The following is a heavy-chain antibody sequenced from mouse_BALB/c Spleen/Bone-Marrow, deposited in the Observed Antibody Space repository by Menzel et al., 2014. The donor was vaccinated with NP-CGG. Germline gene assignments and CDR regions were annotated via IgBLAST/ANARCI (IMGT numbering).Heavy chain of an antibody. CDR3: AGDYDVNFDY. CDR1: GYTFTSYV. V-gene: IGHV1-14*01. D-gene: IGHD2-4*01. Sequence: QQQSGPELVTPGASVKMSCQSSGYTFTSYVMHWVKQKPGQGLEWIGYINPYNDGTKYNEKFKGKATLTSDKSSSTAYMELSSLTSEDSAVYYCAGDYDVNFDYWGQGTTLTVSS. J-gene: IGHJ2*01. CDR2: INPYNDGT.